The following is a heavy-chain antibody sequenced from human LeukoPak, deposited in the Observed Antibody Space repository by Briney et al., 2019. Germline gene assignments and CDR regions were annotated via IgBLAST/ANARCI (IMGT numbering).Heavy chain of an antibody. CDR2: IYYSGST. D-gene: IGHD3-22*01. J-gene: IGHJ4*02. V-gene: IGHV4-59*01. Sequence: SETLSLTCTVSGGSMSINYWSWIRQPPGKGLEWIGYIYYSGSTNYNPSLKSRVTISVDTSKNQFSLKLSSVTAADTAVYYCARRSVSSAYNFDYWGQGILVTVSS. CDR3: ARRSVSSAYNFDY. CDR1: GGSMSINY.